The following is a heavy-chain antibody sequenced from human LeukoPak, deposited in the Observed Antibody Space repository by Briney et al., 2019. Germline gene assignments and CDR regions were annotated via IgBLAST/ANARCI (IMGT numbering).Heavy chain of an antibody. CDR2: IWYDGSNK. J-gene: IGHJ4*02. V-gene: IGHV3-33*01. CDR1: GFTFSSYG. D-gene: IGHD3-22*01. CDR3: ARDTYYYDSSGYCCYFDH. Sequence: GGSLRLSCAASGFTFSSYGMHWVRQAPGKGLEWVAVIWYDGSNKYYADSVKGRFTISRDNSKNTLYLQMNSLRAEDTAVYYCARDTYYYDSSGYCCYFDHWGQGTLVTVSS.